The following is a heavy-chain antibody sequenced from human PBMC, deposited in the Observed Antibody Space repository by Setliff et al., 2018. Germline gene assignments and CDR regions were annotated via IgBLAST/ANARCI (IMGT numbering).Heavy chain of an antibody. D-gene: IGHD1-1*01. V-gene: IGHV4-34*01. J-gene: IGHJ4*02. CDR3: ARTGTYRYFDS. CDR1: GGSFSGYY. CDR2: INHGGKT. Sequence: PSETLSLTCAVYGGSFSGYYWSWIRQPPGKGLEWIGEINHGGKTYYNTSLESRLTISVDTSKNQFSLKLRSVTAADTAVYYCARTGTYRYFDSWGQGTLVTVSS.